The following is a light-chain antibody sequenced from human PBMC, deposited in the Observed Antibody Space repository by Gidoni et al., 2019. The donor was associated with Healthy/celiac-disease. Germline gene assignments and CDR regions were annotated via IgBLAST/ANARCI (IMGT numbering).Light chain of an antibody. CDR2: GAS. V-gene: IGKV3-15*01. CDR3: QQYNNWPRWT. CDR1: QSVSSN. J-gene: IGKJ1*01. Sequence: EIVMTQSLATLSVSPGESATHFCRASQSVSSNLAWYQQKPGQAPRLLIYGASTRATGIPARFSGSGSGTEFTLTISSLQSEDFAVYYCQQYNNWPRWTFGQGTKVEIK.